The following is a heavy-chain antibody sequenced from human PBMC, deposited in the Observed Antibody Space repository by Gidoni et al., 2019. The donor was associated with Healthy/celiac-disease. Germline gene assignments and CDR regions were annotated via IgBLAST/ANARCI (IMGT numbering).Heavy chain of an antibody. CDR3: ARRHRYQGMDV. Sequence: QPQLQASGPGLVKPSETLSLPCTVSGGSISSSSYYWGWIRQPQGKGLSLIGSIYYSGSTYYNPSLKSRVTISVDTSKNQFSLKLSSVTAADTAVYYCARRHRYQGMDVWGQGTTVTVSS. CDR2: IYYSGST. D-gene: IGHD1-20*01. J-gene: IGHJ6*02. V-gene: IGHV4-39*01. CDR1: GGSISSSSYY.